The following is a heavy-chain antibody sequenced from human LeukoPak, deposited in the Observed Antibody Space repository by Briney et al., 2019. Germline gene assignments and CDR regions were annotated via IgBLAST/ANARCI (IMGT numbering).Heavy chain of an antibody. J-gene: IGHJ3*02. CDR3: ARDLRELPRADAFDI. Sequence: ASVKVSCKASGYTFTSYYTHWVRQAPGQGLEWMGIINPSGGSTSYAQRFQGRVTMTRDTSTSTVYMELSSLRSEDTAVYYCARDLRELPRADAFDIWGQGTMVTVSS. CDR2: INPSGGST. V-gene: IGHV1-46*03. CDR1: GYTFTSYY. D-gene: IGHD1-26*01.